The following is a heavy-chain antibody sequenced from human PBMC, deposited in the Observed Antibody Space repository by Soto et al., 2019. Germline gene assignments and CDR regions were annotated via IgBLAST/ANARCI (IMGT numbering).Heavy chain of an antibody. D-gene: IGHD4-17*01. Sequence: GGSLRLSCAASGFTFSSYAMSWVRQAPGKGLEWVSAISGSGGSTYYADSVKGRFTISRDNSKNTLYLQMNSLRAEDTAVYYCAKDERLGYGDYECFDYWGQGTLVTVSS. V-gene: IGHV3-23*01. CDR3: AKDERLGYGDYECFDY. J-gene: IGHJ4*02. CDR1: GFTFSSYA. CDR2: ISGSGGST.